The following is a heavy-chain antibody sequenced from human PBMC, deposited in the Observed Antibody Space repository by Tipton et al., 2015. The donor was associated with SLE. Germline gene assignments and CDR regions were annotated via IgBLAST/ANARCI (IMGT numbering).Heavy chain of an antibody. CDR3: ARESGSYPGHFDY. CDR2: IWFDGSNK. J-gene: IGHJ4*02. V-gene: IGHV3-33*08. Sequence: SLRLSCAASGFTFSAYGMYWVRQAPGKGLEWVAVIWFDGSNKYYGDSVQGRFTISRDNSKNSVYLEMNSLRVEDTAVYYCARESGSYPGHFDYWGQGSLVTVSS. D-gene: IGHD1-26*01. CDR1: GFTFSAYG.